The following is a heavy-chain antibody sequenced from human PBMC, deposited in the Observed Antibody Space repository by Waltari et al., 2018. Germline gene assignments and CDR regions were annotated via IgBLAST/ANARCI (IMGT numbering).Heavy chain of an antibody. J-gene: IGHJ5*02. D-gene: IGHD5-12*01. Sequence: QVQLVQSGAEVKKPGSSVKVSCKASGGPFSSYAISWVRQAPGQGLEWMGRIIPIFGTANYAQKFQGRVTITADKSTSTAYMELSSLRSEDTAVYYCARDFSSGQGYNWFDPWGQGTLVTVSS. CDR2: IIPIFGTA. CDR1: GGPFSSYA. V-gene: IGHV1-69*08. CDR3: ARDFSSGQGYNWFDP.